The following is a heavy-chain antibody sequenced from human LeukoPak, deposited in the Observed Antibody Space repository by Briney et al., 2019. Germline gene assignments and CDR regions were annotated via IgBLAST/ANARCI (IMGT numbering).Heavy chain of an antibody. CDR3: AKGVEDYGGKSFDS. V-gene: IGHV3-43*01. CDR2: ISWNGYSR. J-gene: IGHJ4*02. CDR1: GFAFDEYT. D-gene: IGHD4-23*01. Sequence: GGSLRLSCVASGFAFDEYTFNWVRQAPGKGLEWVSLISWNGYSRYYADSVKGPFTISRDKSKNPLYLEMKNLRIEDTALYYFAKGVEDYGGKSFDSWGEGTLVTVSS.